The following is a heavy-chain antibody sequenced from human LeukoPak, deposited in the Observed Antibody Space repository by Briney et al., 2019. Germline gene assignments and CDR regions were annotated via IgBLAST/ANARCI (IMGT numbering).Heavy chain of an antibody. CDR2: IHHSVQI. V-gene: IGHV4-4*02. CDR1: GGSISNNDC. D-gene: IGHD6-13*01. CDR3: ARDLGSHPGD. Sequence: SGPLSLTCAVSGGSISNNDCGSWVRQPPGKGLEWIGEIHHSVQINYNTSLKNRVTISVDSSTNLFSLGVTSVTAADTAVYYCARDLGSHPGDWGQGTPVTVSS. J-gene: IGHJ4*02.